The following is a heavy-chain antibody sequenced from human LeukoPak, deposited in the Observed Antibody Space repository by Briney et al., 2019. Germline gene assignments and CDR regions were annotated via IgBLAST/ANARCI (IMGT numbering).Heavy chain of an antibody. CDR2: ISGSGGST. V-gene: IGHV3-23*01. Sequence: AGGSLRLSCAASGFTFSSYAMSWVRQAPGKGLEWVSAISGSGGSTYYADSVKGRFTISRDNSKNTLYLQMNSLRAEDTAVYYCAKDQSRAIQPGSFDYWGQGTLVTVSS. CDR3: AKDQSRAIQPGSFDY. CDR1: GFTFSSYA. D-gene: IGHD1-14*01. J-gene: IGHJ4*02.